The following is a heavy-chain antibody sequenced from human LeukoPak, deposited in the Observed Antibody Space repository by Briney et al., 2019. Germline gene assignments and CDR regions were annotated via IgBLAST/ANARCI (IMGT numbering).Heavy chain of an antibody. D-gene: IGHD6-6*01. J-gene: IGHJ3*01. CDR2: IYTSGST. Sequence: SETLSLTCNVSGGSISGYYWSWIRQPAGKGLEWIGRIYTSGSTKYNPSLKSRVTMYVDTSKSQFSLKLTPVTAADTAVYYCVRRTDSGYSSSSSAFDVWGRGTMVTVSS. V-gene: IGHV4-4*07. CDR3: VRRTDSGYSSSSSAFDV. CDR1: GGSISGYY.